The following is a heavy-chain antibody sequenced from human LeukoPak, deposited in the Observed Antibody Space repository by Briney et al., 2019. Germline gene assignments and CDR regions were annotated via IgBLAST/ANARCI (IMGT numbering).Heavy chain of an antibody. J-gene: IGHJ3*02. CDR2: ISSSGSTI. Sequence: GGSLRLSCAASGFTFSSYSMNWVRQAPGKGLEWVSYISSSGSTIHYADSVKGRFTISRDNAKNSLYPRMNSLRAEDTAVYYCASMVTTLDAFDIWGQGTMVTVSS. CDR1: GFTFSSYS. CDR3: ASMVTTLDAFDI. D-gene: IGHD4-17*01. V-gene: IGHV3-48*04.